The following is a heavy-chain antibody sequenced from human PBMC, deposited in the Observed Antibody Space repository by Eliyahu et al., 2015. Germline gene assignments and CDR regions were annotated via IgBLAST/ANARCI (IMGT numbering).Heavy chain of an antibody. Sequence: QVQLQQWGAGLLKPSETLSLXCAVYGGSFSGYYWSWIRQPPGKRLEWIGEINHSXSTNYNPSLKSRVTISVDTSKNQFSLKLSSVTAADTAVYYCARRGSKFMTSGAFDIWCQGTMVTVSS. CDR2: INHSXST. CDR1: GGSFSGYY. CDR3: ARRGSKFMTSGAFDI. D-gene: IGHD3-16*01. J-gene: IGHJ3*02. V-gene: IGHV4-34*01.